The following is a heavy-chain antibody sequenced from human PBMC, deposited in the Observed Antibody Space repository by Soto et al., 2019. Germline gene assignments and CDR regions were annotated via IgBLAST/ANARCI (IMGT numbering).Heavy chain of an antibody. J-gene: IGHJ1*01. Sequence: QVQLQESGPGLVKPSGTLSLTCAVSGGSISSSNWWSWVRQPPGKGLEWIGEIYHSGSTNYNPSLKSGVPISADKSKNPFSLKLSSVPAADTAVYYCARRPGPGTGVGYWGQGTLVTASS. CDR1: GGSISSSNW. V-gene: IGHV4-4*02. D-gene: IGHD1-26*01. CDR3: ARRPGPGTGVGY. CDR2: IYHSGST.